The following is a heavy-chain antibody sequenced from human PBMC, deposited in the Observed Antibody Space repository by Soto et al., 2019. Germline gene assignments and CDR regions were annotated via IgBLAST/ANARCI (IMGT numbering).Heavy chain of an antibody. J-gene: IGHJ5*02. Sequence: GGSLRLSCAASGFTFSSYWMSWVRQAPGKWLEWVSNIKQDGSEKDYVDSVKGRFTISRDNAKNSLYLQMNSLGAEDTAVYYCAREGFCSSISCSPLTSYNWFDPWGQGTLVTVSS. CDR3: AREGFCSSISCSPLTSYNWFDP. CDR2: IKQDGSEK. D-gene: IGHD2-2*01. CDR1: GFTFSSYW. V-gene: IGHV3-7*01.